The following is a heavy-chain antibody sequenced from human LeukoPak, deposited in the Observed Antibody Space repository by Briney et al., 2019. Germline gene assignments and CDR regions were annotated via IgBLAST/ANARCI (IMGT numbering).Heavy chain of an antibody. CDR3: ANYRSGGGGYYSGLEH. CDR2: TSGSGDIR. CDR1: GFTFSSYA. J-gene: IGHJ1*01. Sequence: PGGSLRLSCAASGFTFSSYAMSWVRQAPGKGLEWVSSTSGSGDIRLYADSVKGRFTISRTNSENSVYLQMNSLRADDSGVYYCANYRSGGGGYYSGLEHWGQGTQVTVSS. V-gene: IGHV3-23*01. D-gene: IGHD2-15*01.